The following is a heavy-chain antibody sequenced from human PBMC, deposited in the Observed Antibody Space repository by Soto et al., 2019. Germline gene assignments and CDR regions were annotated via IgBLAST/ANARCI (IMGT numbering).Heavy chain of an antibody. V-gene: IGHV1-8*01. D-gene: IGHD2-21*01. CDR3: AREAILFTGVIVFYGMDV. CDR2: INPSSGNT. Sequence: QVQLVQSGAEVKKPGASVKVSCKASGYSFTRHDINWVRQAPGQGLEWMGWINPSSGNTGYAQRFLGRLTMTTDTSTSTAYMELSGLKSAHTAIYYCAREAILFTGVIVFYGMDVWGQATTVTGPS. J-gene: IGHJ6*02. CDR1: GYSFTRHD.